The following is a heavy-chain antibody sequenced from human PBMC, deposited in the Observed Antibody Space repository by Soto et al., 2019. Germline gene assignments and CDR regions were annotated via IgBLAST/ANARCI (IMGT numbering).Heavy chain of an antibody. V-gene: IGHV1-2*02. CDR2: LNPNGGVT. CDR3: AREPLVRGVTSPLYL. D-gene: IGHD3-10*01. Sequence: QVQLVQSGAEVKEPGASLKVSCEASRYIFTGYQIHWVRQAPGQGLEWVGWLNPNGGVTNYAQKFQDRVTMTRDTSTSTAYMELSSLRSDDTAVYYCAREPLVRGVTSPLYLWGQGTMVTVSS. CDR1: RYIFTGYQ. J-gene: IGHJ3*01.